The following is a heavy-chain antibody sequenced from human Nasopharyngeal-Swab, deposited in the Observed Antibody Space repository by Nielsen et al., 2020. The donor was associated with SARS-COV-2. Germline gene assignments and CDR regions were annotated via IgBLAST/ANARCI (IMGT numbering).Heavy chain of an antibody. D-gene: IGHD6-19*01. Sequence: SVKVSCKASGGTFSSYAISWVRQAPGQGLEWMGGIIPIFGTANYAQKFQGRVTITADESTSTAYMELSSLRSEDTAVYYCARDSGIVVRLSYYYYMDVWGKGTTVTVS. J-gene: IGHJ6*03. CDR2: IIPIFGTA. V-gene: IGHV1-69*13. CDR3: ARDSGIVVRLSYYYYMDV. CDR1: GGTFSSYA.